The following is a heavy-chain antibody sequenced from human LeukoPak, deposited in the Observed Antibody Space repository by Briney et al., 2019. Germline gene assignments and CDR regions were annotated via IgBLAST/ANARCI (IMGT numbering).Heavy chain of an antibody. Sequence: GGSLRLSCAASGFTFSAFWMHWVRQGPGKEPMWVSRINPDGSITSYADSVKGRFSISRDNAKNTLFLQISSLRAEDTAVYYCTRDMWGTSDNWRQGTLVTVSS. CDR2: INPDGSIT. CDR3: TRDMWGTSDN. D-gene: IGHD1-14*01. CDR1: GFTFSAFW. V-gene: IGHV3-74*01. J-gene: IGHJ4*02.